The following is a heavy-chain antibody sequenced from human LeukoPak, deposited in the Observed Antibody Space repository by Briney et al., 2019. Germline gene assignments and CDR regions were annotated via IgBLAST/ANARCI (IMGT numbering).Heavy chain of an antibody. CDR2: ISSSSGYI. J-gene: IGHJ5*02. CDR1: GFSFSSYA. D-gene: IGHD2-21*01. V-gene: IGHV3-21*01. CDR3: ARDGAYGYNWFDP. Sequence: GGSLRLSCAVSGFSFSSYAMNWVRQAPGKGLEWVSSISSSSGYIYYTDSVKGRFTISRDNAKNSLYLQMNSLRAEDTAVYYCARDGAYGYNWFDPWGQGTLVTVSS.